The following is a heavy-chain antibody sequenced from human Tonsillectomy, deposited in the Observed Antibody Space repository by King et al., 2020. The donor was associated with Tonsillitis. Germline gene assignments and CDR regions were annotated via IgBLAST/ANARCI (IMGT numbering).Heavy chain of an antibody. Sequence: VQLVESGGRLVQPGGSLRLSCAASGLTISNNYMSWVRQAPGKGLEWLSVLYRGGSTYYADSVKGRLIISRDISNNTLYLQMNSLRAEETSVYYCATLSSFDYWGQGTLVTVSS. V-gene: IGHV3-53*01. CDR2: LYRGGST. D-gene: IGHD3-16*02. J-gene: IGHJ4*02. CDR1: GLTISNNY. CDR3: ATLSSFDY.